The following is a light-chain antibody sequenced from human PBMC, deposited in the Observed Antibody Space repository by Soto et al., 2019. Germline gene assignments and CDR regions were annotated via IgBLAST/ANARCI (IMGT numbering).Light chain of an antibody. V-gene: IGKV1-39*01. Sequence: DIPMTQSPSSLSASVGDRVTITCRASQSISSYLNWYQQKPGKAPKLLIYAASSLQSGVPSRFSGSGSGTDFTLTISSLQPEDFATYYCQQSYSTFTTFGQGTKVEIK. CDR1: QSISSY. J-gene: IGKJ1*01. CDR3: QQSYSTFTT. CDR2: AAS.